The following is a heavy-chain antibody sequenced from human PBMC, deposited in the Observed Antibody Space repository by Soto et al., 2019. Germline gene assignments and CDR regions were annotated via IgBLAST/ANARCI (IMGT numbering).Heavy chain of an antibody. CDR2: ISYDGSNK. CDR3: ASLGYSSSWPDY. Sequence: GGSLRLSCAASGFTFSSDAMHWVRQAPGKGLEWVAVISYDGSNKYYADSVKGRFTISRDNSKNTLYLQMNSLRAEDTAVYYCASLGYSSSWPDYWGQGTLVTVSS. J-gene: IGHJ4*02. V-gene: IGHV3-30-3*01. D-gene: IGHD6-13*01. CDR1: GFTFSSDA.